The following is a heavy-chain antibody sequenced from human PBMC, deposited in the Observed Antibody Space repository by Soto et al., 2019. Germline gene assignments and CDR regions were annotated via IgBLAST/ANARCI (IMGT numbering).Heavy chain of an antibody. CDR3: ARDGSNYEPTDY. V-gene: IGHV1-2*02. Sequence: ASVKVSCKASGYTFTGYYMHWVRQAPGQGLEWMGWINPNSGGTNYAQKFQGRVTMTRDTSISTAYMELSRLRSDDTAIYYCARDGSNYEPTDYWGQGTLVTVSS. D-gene: IGHD4-4*01. CDR1: GYTFTGYY. J-gene: IGHJ4*02. CDR2: INPNSGGT.